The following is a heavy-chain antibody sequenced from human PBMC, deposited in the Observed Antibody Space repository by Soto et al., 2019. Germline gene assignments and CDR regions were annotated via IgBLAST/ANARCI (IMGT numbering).Heavy chain of an antibody. D-gene: IGHD6-19*01. V-gene: IGHV3-53*01. Sequence: EVQLVESGGGWIQPGGSLRLSCAASGFAVSSKYMTWVRQAPGKGLEWVSVIYGGGTTYYADPVKGRFTISRDTSKNTLSLQLNSLRAEDTAVYYCVQTTGWPGFDFWGQGTLVTVSS. CDR3: VQTTGWPGFDF. CDR1: GFAVSSKY. CDR2: IYGGGTT. J-gene: IGHJ4*02.